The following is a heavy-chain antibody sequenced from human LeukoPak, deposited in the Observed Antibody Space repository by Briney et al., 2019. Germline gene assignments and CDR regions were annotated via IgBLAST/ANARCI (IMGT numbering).Heavy chain of an antibody. V-gene: IGHV3-21*04. CDR3: ARALLSYGGPCDY. CDR2: ISSSSSYI. D-gene: IGHD4-23*01. CDR1: GFTFSSYS. J-gene: IGHJ4*02. Sequence: TGGSLRLSCAASGFTFSSYSMNWVRQAPGKGLEWVSSISSSSSYIYYANSVKGRFTISRDNAKNSLYLQMNSLRAEDTALYYCARALLSYGGPCDYWGQGTLVTVSS.